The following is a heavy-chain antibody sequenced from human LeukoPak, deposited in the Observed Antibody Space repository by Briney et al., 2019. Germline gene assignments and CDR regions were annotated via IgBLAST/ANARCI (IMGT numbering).Heavy chain of an antibody. J-gene: IGHJ4*02. D-gene: IGHD4-11*01. Sequence: KPGGSLRLSCAASGFTFSNTWMSWVRQAPGKGLGWVGRIKSKTDGGTTDYAAPVKGRFTISRDDSKNTLYLQMNSLKTEDTAVYYCTTGYSDYDYYFDYWGQGTLVTVSS. CDR3: TTGYSDYDYYFDY. V-gene: IGHV3-15*01. CDR1: GFTFSNTW. CDR2: IKSKTDGGTT.